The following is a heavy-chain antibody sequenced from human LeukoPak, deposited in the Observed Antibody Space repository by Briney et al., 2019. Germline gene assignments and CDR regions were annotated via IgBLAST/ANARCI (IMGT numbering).Heavy chain of an antibody. CDR3: ARYRLCSSTSCPGRAFDI. J-gene: IGHJ3*02. D-gene: IGHD2-2*01. CDR2: IYYSGST. CDR1: GGSISGYY. Sequence: PSETLSLTCSVSGGSISGYYWSWSRQPPGKGLEWIGYIYYSGSTNYNPSLKSRVTISVDTSKNQFSLKLSSVTAADTAVYYCARYRLCSSTSCPGRAFDIWGQGTMVTVSS. V-gene: IGHV4-59*01.